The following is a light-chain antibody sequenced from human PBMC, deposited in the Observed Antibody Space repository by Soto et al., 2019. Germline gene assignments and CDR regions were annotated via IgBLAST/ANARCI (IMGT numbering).Light chain of an antibody. CDR2: GAS. V-gene: IGKV3-15*01. CDR1: QSVSSN. J-gene: IGKJ1*01. CDR3: QQYNNWWT. Sequence: EIVMTQSQATLSVSPGERATLSCRASQSVSSNLAWYQQKPGQAPRLLIYGASTRATGIPARFSGSGSGTEFTLTISSLQSEDFAVYYCQQYNNWWTFGQGTKLEIK.